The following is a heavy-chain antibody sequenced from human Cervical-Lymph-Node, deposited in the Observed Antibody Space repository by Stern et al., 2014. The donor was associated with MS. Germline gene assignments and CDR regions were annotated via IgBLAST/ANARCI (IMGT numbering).Heavy chain of an antibody. CDR1: GFTFSSHA. V-gene: IGHV3-23*04. CDR2: ISGGGGST. D-gene: IGHD2-8*01. Sequence: VQLVESGGDLIQPGGSLRLSCVASGFTFSSHAMMWVRQAPGKGLEWVSAISGGGGSTYYADSVKGRFTISRDNSKNRLYLQMNSLRAEDTAVYYCAKHLYEKSYYGMDVWGQGTTVTVSS. CDR3: AKHLYEKSYYGMDV. J-gene: IGHJ6*02.